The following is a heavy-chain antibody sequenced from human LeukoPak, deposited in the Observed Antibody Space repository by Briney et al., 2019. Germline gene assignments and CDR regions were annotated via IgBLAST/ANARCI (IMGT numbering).Heavy chain of an antibody. D-gene: IGHD1-1*01. CDR3: ATTDRYYYYGMDV. J-gene: IGHJ6*02. CDR2: ISAYNGNT. CDR1: GYTFTSYG. V-gene: IGHV1-18*01. Sequence: ASVKVSCKASGYTFTSYGISWVRQAPGQGLEWMGWISAYNGNTNYAQKLQGRVTMTTDTSTSTAYMELRRLRSDDTAVYYCATTDRYYYYGMDVWGQGTTVTVSS.